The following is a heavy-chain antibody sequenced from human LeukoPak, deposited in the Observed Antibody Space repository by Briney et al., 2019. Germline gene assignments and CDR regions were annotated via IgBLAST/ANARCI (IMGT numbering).Heavy chain of an antibody. V-gene: IGHV3-11*01. CDR1: GLTFSDYY. J-gene: IGHJ6*02. CDR2: ISSSGSTI. CDR3: ARDGGNSGYYYYGMDV. Sequence: PGGSLRLSCAASGLTFSDYYMSWIRQAQGKGLEWVSYISSSGSTIYYADSGKGRFTISRDNAKNSLYLQINRLRAEDTAVYYCARDGGNSGYYYYGMDVWGQGTTVTVSS. D-gene: IGHD4-23*01.